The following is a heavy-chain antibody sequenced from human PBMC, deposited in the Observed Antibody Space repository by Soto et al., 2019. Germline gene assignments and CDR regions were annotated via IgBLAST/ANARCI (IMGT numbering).Heavy chain of an antibody. J-gene: IGHJ5*02. Sequence: PGGSRRRSWAASGFTFSSYVMHWVGQAPGKGLEWVAVISYDGSNEYYADSVKGRFTISRDNSKNTRYLQMNSLRAEDTAVYYCAKGTATAMAPDWFDPWGQGTLVTVSS. V-gene: IGHV3-30*18. D-gene: IGHD5-18*01. CDR3: AKGTATAMAPDWFDP. CDR2: ISYDGSNE. CDR1: GFTFSSYV.